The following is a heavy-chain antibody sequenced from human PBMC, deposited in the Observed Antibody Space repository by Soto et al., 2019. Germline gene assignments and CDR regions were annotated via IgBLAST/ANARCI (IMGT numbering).Heavy chain of an antibody. J-gene: IGHJ6*02. CDR1: GSTFSDYY. D-gene: IGHD3-3*01. Sequence: SLRLAXAASGSTFSDYYMSWIRQAPGKGLEWVSIISPSSSTIYYADSVRGRLTISRDNAMNSLYLQMNSLRVEDTAVYYCAKEKDFWSGPDAWGQGTTVTVSS. CDR3: AKEKDFWSGPDA. CDR2: ISPSSSTI. V-gene: IGHV3-11*01.